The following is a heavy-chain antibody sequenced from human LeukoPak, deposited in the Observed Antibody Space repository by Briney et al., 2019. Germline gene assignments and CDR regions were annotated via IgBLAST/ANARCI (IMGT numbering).Heavy chain of an antibody. J-gene: IGHJ2*01. CDR3: VRGSYGHTYWYFDL. D-gene: IGHD5-24*01. V-gene: IGHV1-18*01. CDR2: ISAYNGNT. Sequence: ASVKVSCKASGYTFTSYGISWVRQAPGQGLEWMGWISAYNGNTNYAQKLQGRVTMTTDTSTSTAYMELRSLRSDDTAVYYCVRGSYGHTYWYFDLWGRGTLVTVSS. CDR1: GYTFTSYG.